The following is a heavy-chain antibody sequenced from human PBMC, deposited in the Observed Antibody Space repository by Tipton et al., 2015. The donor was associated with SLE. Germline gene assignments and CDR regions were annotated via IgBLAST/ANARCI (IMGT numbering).Heavy chain of an antibody. V-gene: IGHV4-59*01. D-gene: IGHD3-3*01. J-gene: IGHJ5*02. CDR2: IYSSGST. Sequence: TLSLTCTVSGGSIGSYYWSWIRQPPGKGLGWVGYIYSSGSTNYNPSLKSRVTISIDTSKNQFSLKLTSVTAADTAVYYCARSFWAMPNADLWGQGTQVTVSS. CDR3: ARSFWAMPNADL. CDR1: GGSIGSYY.